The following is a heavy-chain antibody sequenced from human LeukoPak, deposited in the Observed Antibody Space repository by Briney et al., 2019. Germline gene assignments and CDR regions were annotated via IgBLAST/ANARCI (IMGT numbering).Heavy chain of an antibody. CDR1: GGPISSGNYY. V-gene: IGHV4-61*03. CDR2: IYYGGNT. Sequence: PSETLSLTCTVSGGPISSGNYYWSWIRQPPGKGLEWIGYIYYGGNTNYNPSLKSRVTISVDTSKNHFSLRLSSVTAADTAVYYCARGGWYSWFDPWGQGTLVTVSS. J-gene: IGHJ5*02. CDR3: ARGGWYSWFDP. D-gene: IGHD1-26*01.